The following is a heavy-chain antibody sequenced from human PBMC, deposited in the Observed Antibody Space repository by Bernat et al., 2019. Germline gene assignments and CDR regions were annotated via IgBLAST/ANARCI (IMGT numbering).Heavy chain of an antibody. D-gene: IGHD1-26*01. Sequence: QVQLVQSGAEVKKPGASVKVSCKASGYTFTSYYMHWVRQAPGQGLEWMGIINPSGGSTSYAQKFQGRVTMTRDTSTSTVYMELSSLRSEDTAVYYCARTENHEPPTKLNRGFYFDYWGQGTLVTVSS. CDR2: INPSGGST. V-gene: IGHV1-46*03. CDR1: GYTFTSYY. CDR3: ARTENHEPPTKLNRGFYFDY. J-gene: IGHJ4*02.